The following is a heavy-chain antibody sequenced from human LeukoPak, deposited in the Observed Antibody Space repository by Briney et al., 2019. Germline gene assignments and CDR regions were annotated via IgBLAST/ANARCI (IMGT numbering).Heavy chain of an antibody. D-gene: IGHD3-10*01. CDR2: IKQDGSEK. Sequence: GGSLRLSCAAYGFTFSSYCMSWIRQAPGKGLEWVANIKQDGSEKYYVDSVKGGFTISRDNAKNSLYLQMNSLRAEDTAVYYCARVPNYYGSKQHFDYWGQGTLVTVSS. J-gene: IGHJ4*02. V-gene: IGHV3-7*01. CDR1: GFTFSSYC. CDR3: ARVPNYYGSKQHFDY.